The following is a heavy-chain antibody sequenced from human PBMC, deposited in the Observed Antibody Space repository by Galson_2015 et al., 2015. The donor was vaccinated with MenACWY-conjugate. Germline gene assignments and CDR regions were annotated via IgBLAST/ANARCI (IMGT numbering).Heavy chain of an antibody. CDR2: VSGSGGST. CDR1: GFTFSSYA. V-gene: IGHV3-23*01. D-gene: IGHD2-2*02. J-gene: IGHJ4*02. Sequence: SLRLSCAASGFTFSSYAMSWVRQAPGRGLEWVSTVSGSGGSTYYADSVKGRFTISRDNSKNTLYLQMNSLRAEDTAVYFCAKVPASIKRNYFDYWVQGTLVTVSS. CDR3: AKVPASIKRNYFDY.